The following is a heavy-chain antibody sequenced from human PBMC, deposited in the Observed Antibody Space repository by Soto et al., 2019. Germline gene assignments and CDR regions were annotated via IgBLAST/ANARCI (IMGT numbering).Heavy chain of an antibody. Sequence: SETLSLTCTVSGVSISSRDYYWSWIRQPPGKGLEWIGYIYDSESTYYNPSLKSRVSISADTSKNLFSLNLSSVTAADTAVYFCASRIAIGGTLDHWGQGTRVTVSS. J-gene: IGHJ4*02. CDR3: ASRIAIGGTLDH. CDR2: IYDSEST. CDR1: GVSISSRDYY. D-gene: IGHD6-13*01. V-gene: IGHV4-30-4*01.